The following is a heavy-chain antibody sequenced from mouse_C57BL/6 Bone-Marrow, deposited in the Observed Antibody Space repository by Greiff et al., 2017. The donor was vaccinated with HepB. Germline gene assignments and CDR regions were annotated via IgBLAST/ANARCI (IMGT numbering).Heavy chain of an antibody. Sequence: VQLQQSGAELVKPGASVKLSCKASGYTFTEYTIHWVKQRSGQGLEWIGWFYPGSGSIKYNEKFKDKATLTVDKPSSTAYMQLSSLTSEDSAVYYCARSGCYGYYFDYWGQGTTLTVSS. V-gene: IGHV1-62-2*01. CDR1: GYTFTEYT. J-gene: IGHJ2*01. CDR3: ARSGCYGYYFDY. CDR2: FYPGSGSI. D-gene: IGHD1-1*01.